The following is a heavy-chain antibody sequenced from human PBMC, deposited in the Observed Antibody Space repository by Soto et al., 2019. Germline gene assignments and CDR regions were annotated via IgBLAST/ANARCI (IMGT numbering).Heavy chain of an antibody. CDR1: GFSIDTAYF. CDR3: ARGRGFRLLGVPLDS. Sequence: SETLSLTCAVSGFSIDTAYFWGWIRQTPGEGLGYIALISHSGRTFSNPSLKSRLTISFDTAKNEFSLNLKSVTAADTAVYYCARGRGFRLLGVPLDSWGPGTPVTVSS. CDR2: ISHSGRT. V-gene: IGHV4-38-2*01. J-gene: IGHJ4*02. D-gene: IGHD3-10*01.